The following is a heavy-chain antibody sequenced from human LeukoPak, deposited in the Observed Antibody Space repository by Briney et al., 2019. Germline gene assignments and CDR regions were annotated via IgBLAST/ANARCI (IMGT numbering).Heavy chain of an antibody. Sequence: GGSLRLSCAASVLTVSSNYMRWVRQAPGKGLEWVSIIYSGGDTYYADSVKGRFTISRDNSKNTLYLQMNSLRAEDTAVYYCARADIVLMLYAIGPLRYWGQGTLVTVSS. CDR2: IYSGGDT. D-gene: IGHD2-8*01. CDR3: ARADIVLMLYAIGPLRY. J-gene: IGHJ4*02. V-gene: IGHV3-66*01. CDR1: VLTVSSNY.